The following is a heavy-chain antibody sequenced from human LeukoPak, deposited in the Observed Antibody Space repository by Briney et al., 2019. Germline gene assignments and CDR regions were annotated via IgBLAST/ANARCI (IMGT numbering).Heavy chain of an antibody. CDR1: GGSISSYY. Sequence: PSETLSLTCTVSGGSISSYYWSWIRQPPGKGLEWIGYIYYSGSTNYNPSLKSRVTISVDTSKNQSPLKLSSVTAADTAVYYCARRAGAYSHPYDYWGQGTLVTVSS. D-gene: IGHD4/OR15-4a*01. CDR3: ARRAGAYSHPYDY. CDR2: IYYSGST. V-gene: IGHV4-59*01. J-gene: IGHJ4*02.